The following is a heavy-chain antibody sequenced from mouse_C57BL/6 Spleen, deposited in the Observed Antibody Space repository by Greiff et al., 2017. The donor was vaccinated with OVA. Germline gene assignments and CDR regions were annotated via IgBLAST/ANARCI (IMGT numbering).Heavy chain of an antibody. CDR1: GYSFTGYY. Sequence: VQLKQSGPELVKPGASVKISCKASGYSFTGYYMNWVKQSPEKSLEWIGEINPSTGGTTYNQKFKAKATLTVDKSSSTAYMQLKSLTSEDSAVYYCARGDTTVVVFDYWGQGTTLTVSS. V-gene: IGHV1-42*01. D-gene: IGHD1-1*01. J-gene: IGHJ2*01. CDR2: INPSTGGT. CDR3: ARGDTTVVVFDY.